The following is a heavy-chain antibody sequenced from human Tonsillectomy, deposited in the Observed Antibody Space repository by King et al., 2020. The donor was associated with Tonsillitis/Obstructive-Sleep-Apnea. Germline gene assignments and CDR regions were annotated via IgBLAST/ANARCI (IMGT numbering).Heavy chain of an antibody. CDR2: ISSSSSYI. CDR3: ASLLGAFDI. V-gene: IGHV3-21*01. CDR1: GFTFSTYS. J-gene: IGHJ3*02. D-gene: IGHD7-27*01. Sequence: QLVQSGGGLGKPGRSLRLSCAASGFTFSTYSMNWVRQAPGKGLEWVSSISSSSSYIYYADSVKGRFTISRDNAKNSLYLQMNSLGAEDTAVYYCASLLGAFDIWGQGTMVTVSS.